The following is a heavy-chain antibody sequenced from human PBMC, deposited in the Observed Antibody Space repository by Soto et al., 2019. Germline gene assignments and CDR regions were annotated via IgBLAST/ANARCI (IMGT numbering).Heavy chain of an antibody. J-gene: IGHJ4*02. CDR3: ASHRTFWPFDY. CDR1: GGSISSGGYS. Sequence: SETLSLTCAVSGGSISSGGYSWSWIRQPTGKGLEWIGYIYHSGSTYYNPSHKSRLTISVDTSKNQISLSLRSVTAADTAVYYCASHRTFWPFDYWGQGTVVTVSS. D-gene: IGHD2-8*01. CDR2: IYHSGST. V-gene: IGHV4-30-2*03.